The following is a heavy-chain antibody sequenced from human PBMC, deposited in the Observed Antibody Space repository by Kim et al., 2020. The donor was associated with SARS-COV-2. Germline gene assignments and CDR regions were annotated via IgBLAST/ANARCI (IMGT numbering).Heavy chain of an antibody. CDR1: GGSISSSSYY. D-gene: IGHD6-13*01. CDR3: ARHLSPAAGDY. CDR2: IYYSGST. V-gene: IGHV4-39*01. Sequence: SETLSLTCTVSGGSISSSSYYWGWIRQPTGKGLEWIGSIYYSGSTYYNPYLKSRVTISVDTSKNQFSLKLSSVTAADTAVYYCARHLSPAAGDYWGQGTLVTVSS. J-gene: IGHJ4*02.